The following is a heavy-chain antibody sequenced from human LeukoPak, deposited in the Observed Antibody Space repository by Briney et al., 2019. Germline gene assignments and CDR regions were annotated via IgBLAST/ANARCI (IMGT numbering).Heavy chain of an antibody. CDR2: ISSSSSYI. V-gene: IGHV3-21*01. J-gene: IGHJ4*02. CDR1: GFTFSSYS. Sequence: PGGSLRLSCAASGFTFSSYSMNWVRQAPGKGLEWVSSISSSSSYIYYADSVKGRFTISRDNTKNSLYLQMNSLRAEDTAVYYCARVLGSYAFDYWGQGILVTVSS. D-gene: IGHD1-26*01. CDR3: ARVLGSYAFDY.